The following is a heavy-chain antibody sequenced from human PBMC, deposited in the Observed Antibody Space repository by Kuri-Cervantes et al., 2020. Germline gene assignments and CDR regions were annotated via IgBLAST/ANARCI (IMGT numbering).Heavy chain of an antibody. CDR2: INPNSGGT. V-gene: IGHV1-2*02. D-gene: IGHD4-17*01. J-gene: IGHJ6*02. Sequence: ASVKVSCKASGYTFTGYYMHWVRQAPGQGLEWMGWINPNSGGTNYAQKFQGRVTMTRDTSISTAYMELSRLRSDDTAVYYCARVGDYGDYVGYYYYGMDVWGQGTTVTVSS. CDR1: GYTFTGYY. CDR3: ARVGDYGDYVGYYYYGMDV.